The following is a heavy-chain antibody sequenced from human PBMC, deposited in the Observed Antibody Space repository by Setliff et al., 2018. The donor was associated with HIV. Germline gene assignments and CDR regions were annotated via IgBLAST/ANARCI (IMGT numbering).Heavy chain of an antibody. J-gene: IGHJ4*02. CDR3: TTGGGSSWPPY. Sequence: GGSLRLSCAASGFTFSDHYMDWVRQAPGKGLEWVGRIRTKANSYTTEYAASGKGRFNISRDDSKNTVYLQMNSLKTEDTAVYYCTTGGGSSWPPYWGQGTLVTVSS. D-gene: IGHD6-13*01. V-gene: IGHV3-72*01. CDR1: GFTFSDHY. CDR2: IRTKANSYTT.